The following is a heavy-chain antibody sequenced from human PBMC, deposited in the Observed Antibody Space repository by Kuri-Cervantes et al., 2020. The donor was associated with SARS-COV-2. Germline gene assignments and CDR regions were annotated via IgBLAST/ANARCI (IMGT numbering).Heavy chain of an antibody. CDR1: GYTFTSYY. J-gene: IGHJ5*02. D-gene: IGHD2-15*01. V-gene: IGHV1-46*01. CDR3: AREDVPPICSGGSCYRSGWSDP. CDR2: INPSDGST. Sequence: ASVKVSCKASGYTFTSYYMHWVRQAPGQGLEWMGIINPSDGSTSYAQKFQGRVTMTRDTSTSTVYMELSSLRSEDTAVYYCAREDVPPICSGGSCYRSGWSDPWGQGTLVTVSS.